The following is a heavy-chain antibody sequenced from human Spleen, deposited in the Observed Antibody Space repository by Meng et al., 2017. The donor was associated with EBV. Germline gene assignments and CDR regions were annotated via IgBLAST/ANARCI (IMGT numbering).Heavy chain of an antibody. CDR1: GGSISSSSYY. CDR3: ARESGSMATIDY. CDR2: IYYSGST. J-gene: IGHJ4*02. Sequence: QLQLQESGPGLVKPSXXXXPTXTVSGGSISSSSYYWGWIRQPPGKGLGWIGSIYYSGSTYYNPSLKSRVTISVDTSKNQFSLKLSSVTAADTAVYYCARESGSMATIDYWGQGTLVTVSS. D-gene: IGHD5-24*01. V-gene: IGHV4-39*07.